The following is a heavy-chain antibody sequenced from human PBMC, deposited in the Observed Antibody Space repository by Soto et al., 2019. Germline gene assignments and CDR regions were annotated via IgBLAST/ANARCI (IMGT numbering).Heavy chain of an antibody. CDR2: IIPIFGTT. Sequence: QVQLVQSGAEVKKPGSSVKVSCKTSGDIFSGYSIIWVRQAPGQGLEWMGGIIPIFGTTNYAQRFHGRVTITADKSTSTVYMELYSLKSEDTAVYYCARDLGSGYDPGDSWGQGTLVTVSS. CDR3: ARDLGSGYDPGDS. J-gene: IGHJ4*02. V-gene: IGHV1-69*14. D-gene: IGHD5-12*01. CDR1: GDIFSGYS.